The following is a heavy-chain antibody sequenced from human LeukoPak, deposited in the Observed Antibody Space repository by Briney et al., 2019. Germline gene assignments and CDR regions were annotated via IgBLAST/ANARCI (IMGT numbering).Heavy chain of an antibody. D-gene: IGHD6-13*01. Sequence: PGVSLRLSCAASGFTFANYAMSWVRQGPGKGLEWVSTLSGSGGSTNYADSVKGRFTISRDNSKNTLFLQMNSLRADDTAVYFCAKDQKSIAATGYDYWGQGTLVTVSS. CDR3: AKDQKSIAATGYDY. V-gene: IGHV3-23*01. CDR1: GFTFANYA. CDR2: LSGSGGST. J-gene: IGHJ4*02.